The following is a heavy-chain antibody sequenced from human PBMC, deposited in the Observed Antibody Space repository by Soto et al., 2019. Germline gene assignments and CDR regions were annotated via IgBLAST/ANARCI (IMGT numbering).Heavy chain of an antibody. D-gene: IGHD3-22*01. J-gene: IGHJ4*02. CDR1: GGTFSSYA. CDR2: IIPIFGTA. CDR3: ARVGTYYYDSSGYPYFDY. V-gene: IGHV1-69*13. Sequence: SVKVSCKASGGTFSSYAISWVRQAPGQGLEWMGGIIPIFGTANYTQKFQGRVTITADESTSTAYMELSSLRSEDTAVYYCARVGTYYYDSSGYPYFDYWGQGTLVTVSS.